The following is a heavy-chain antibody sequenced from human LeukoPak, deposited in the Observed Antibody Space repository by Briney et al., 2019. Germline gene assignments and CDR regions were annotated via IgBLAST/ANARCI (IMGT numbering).Heavy chain of an antibody. CDR3: ARHRGYSSGWNNWFDP. Sequence: PGGSLRLSCAASGFTFSRYRVNWVRQAPGKGLEWVSSISSSGTYIHYGDSVKGRFTISRDNAKNSLYLQMNSLRVEDTAVYYCARHRGYSSGWNNWFDPWGQGTLVTVSS. V-gene: IGHV3-21*01. J-gene: IGHJ5*02. CDR1: GFTFSRYR. CDR2: ISSSGTYI. D-gene: IGHD6-19*01.